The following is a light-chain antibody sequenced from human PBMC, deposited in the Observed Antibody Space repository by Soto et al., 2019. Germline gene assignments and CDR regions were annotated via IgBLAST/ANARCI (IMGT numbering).Light chain of an antibody. V-gene: IGKV3-20*01. J-gene: IGKJ1*01. CDR2: GAS. CDR1: QSVSSAY. CDR3: QHYGSSRWT. Sequence: EIVLTQSPGTLSLSPGERATLSCRASQSVSSAYLAWYQQKPGQAPRLLIYGASSRATGIPDRISGSGSGTDFTLTISRLEPEDFAVYYCQHYGSSRWTFGQGTKVDIK.